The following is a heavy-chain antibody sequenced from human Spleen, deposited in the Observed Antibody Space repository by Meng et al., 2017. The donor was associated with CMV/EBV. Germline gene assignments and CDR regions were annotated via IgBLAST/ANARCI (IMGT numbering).Heavy chain of an antibody. V-gene: IGHV5-51*01. CDR1: GYSFTSYW. CDR3: ASPKYYYDSSGYYGDAFDI. D-gene: IGHD3-22*01. J-gene: IGHJ3*02. Sequence: GESLKISCEASGYSFTSYWIGWVRQMPGKGLEWMGIIYPGDSDTRYSPSFQGQVIISADKSISTAYLQWSSLKASDTAMYYCASPKYYYDSSGYYGDAFDIWGQGTMVTVSS. CDR2: IYPGDSDT.